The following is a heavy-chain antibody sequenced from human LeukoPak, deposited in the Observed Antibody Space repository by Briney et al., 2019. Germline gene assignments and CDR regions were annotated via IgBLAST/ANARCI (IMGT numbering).Heavy chain of an antibody. Sequence: GGSLRLSCAASGFTFSSYAMSWVRQAPGKGLEWVSAISGSGGSTYYADSVKGRFTISRDNSKNTLFLQMNSLRAEDTAVYYCAKGRYCGGDCYAFFDYWGQGTLVTVSS. CDR2: ISGSGGST. CDR3: AKGRYCGGDCYAFFDY. J-gene: IGHJ4*02. V-gene: IGHV3-23*01. CDR1: GFTFSSYA. D-gene: IGHD2-21*02.